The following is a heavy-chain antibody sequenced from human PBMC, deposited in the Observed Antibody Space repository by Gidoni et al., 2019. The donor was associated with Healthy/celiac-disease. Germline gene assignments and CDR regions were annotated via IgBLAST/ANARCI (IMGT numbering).Heavy chain of an antibody. V-gene: IGHV3-74*01. CDR1: GLTFSSYW. J-gene: IGHJ4*02. Sequence: EVQLVESGGGLVQPGGSLRLTCAASGLTFSSYWMHWVRQAPGKGLVWVSRINSDGSSTSYADSVKGRFTISRDNAKNTLYLQMNSLRAEDTAVYYCARACGGATVDDYWGQGTLVTVSS. CDR3: ARACGGATVDDY. D-gene: IGHD3-16*01. CDR2: INSDGSST.